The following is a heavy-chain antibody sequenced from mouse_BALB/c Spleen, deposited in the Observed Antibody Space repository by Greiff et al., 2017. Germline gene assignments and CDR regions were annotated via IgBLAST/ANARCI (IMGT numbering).Heavy chain of an antibody. CDR2: INPSTGYT. Sequence: VQLVESGAELAKPGASVTMSCKASGYTFTSYWMHWEKQRPGQGLEWIGYINPSTGYTEYNQKFKDKATLTADKSSSTAYMQLSSLTSEDSAVYYCASLITTVVDYFDYWGQGTTLTVSS. CDR3: ASLITTVVDYFDY. V-gene: IGHV1-7*01. CDR1: GYTFTSYW. D-gene: IGHD1-1*01. J-gene: IGHJ2*01.